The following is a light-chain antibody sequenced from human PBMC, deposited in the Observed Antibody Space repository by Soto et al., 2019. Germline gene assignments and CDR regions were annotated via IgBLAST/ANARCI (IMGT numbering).Light chain of an antibody. Sequence: EIVMTQSPATLSVSPGERATLSCRASQSVSIKLAWYQQKPGQAPRLLIYGASNRATGIPDRFSGSGSGADFTLTVSRLEPEDFAIYYCQQYGSSPLTFGGGTKVDIK. CDR1: QSVSIK. J-gene: IGKJ4*01. CDR3: QQYGSSPLT. V-gene: IGKV3-20*01. CDR2: GAS.